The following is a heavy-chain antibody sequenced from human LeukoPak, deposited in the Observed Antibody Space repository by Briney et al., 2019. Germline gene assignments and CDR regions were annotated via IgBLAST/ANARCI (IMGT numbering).Heavy chain of an antibody. CDR1: GGTFSSYA. D-gene: IGHD4-11*01. J-gene: IGHJ3*02. Sequence: ASVKVSCKASGGTFSSYAISWVRQAPGQGLEWMGRIIPILGIVNYAQKFQGRVTITADKSTSTAYMELSSLRSEDTAVYYCARFDYSDAFDIWGQGTMVTVSS. V-gene: IGHV1-69*04. CDR2: IIPILGIV. CDR3: ARFDYSDAFDI.